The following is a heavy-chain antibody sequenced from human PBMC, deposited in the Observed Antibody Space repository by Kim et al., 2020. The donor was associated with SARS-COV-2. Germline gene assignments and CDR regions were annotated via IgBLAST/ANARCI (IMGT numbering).Heavy chain of an antibody. CDR2: INSDGSST. D-gene: IGHD3-10*01. V-gene: IGHV3-74*01. CDR1: GFTFSSYW. CDR3: ARVQGSGSYYYLIYYYYGMDV. Sequence: GGSLRLSCAASGFTFSSYWMHWVRQAPGKRLVWVSRINSDGSSTSYADSVKGRFTISRDNAKNTLYLQMNSLRAEDTAVYYCARVQGSGSYYYLIYYYYGMDVWGQGTTVTVSS. J-gene: IGHJ6*02.